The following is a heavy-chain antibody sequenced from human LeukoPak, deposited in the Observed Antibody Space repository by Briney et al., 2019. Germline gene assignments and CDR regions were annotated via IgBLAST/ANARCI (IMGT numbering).Heavy chain of an antibody. CDR3: ARGGCSSGCLRWFDP. J-gene: IGHJ5*02. CDR2: IIPILGTA. Sequence: GASVKVSCKASGCTFNSYGIIWVRQAPGQGLEWMGGIIPILGTANYAQKFQGRVTISADKSTSTAYMELSSLRSEDTAVYYCARGGCSSGCLRWFDPWGQGTLVTVSS. D-gene: IGHD6-19*01. CDR1: GCTFNSYG. V-gene: IGHV1-69*10.